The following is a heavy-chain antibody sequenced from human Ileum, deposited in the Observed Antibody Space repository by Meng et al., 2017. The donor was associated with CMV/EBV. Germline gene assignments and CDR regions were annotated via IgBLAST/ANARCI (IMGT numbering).Heavy chain of an antibody. D-gene: IGHD6-13*01. Sequence: QLQSSVPGLVNTSTPLLLTWAISGDSVSSTTVTWNWIRQSPSRGLKWLGRTYYRSKWFTDYALSVRGRITINPDISKNQLSLQLNSVTPEDTAVYYCVRLTGNSWLDYWGRGTLVTVSS. CDR3: VRLTGNSWLDY. J-gene: IGHJ4*02. CDR2: TYYRSKWFT. CDR1: GDSVSSTTVT. V-gene: IGHV6-1*01.